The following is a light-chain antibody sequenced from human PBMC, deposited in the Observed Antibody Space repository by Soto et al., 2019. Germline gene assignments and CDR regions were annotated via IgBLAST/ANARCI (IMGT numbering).Light chain of an antibody. CDR1: KRVSAC. CDR2: DVS. J-gene: IGKJ1*01. CDR3: QSYRNFSWT. Sequence: DIQMTQPPSTLSASVGTSVTIICRAGKRVSACLAWYDQKQGKALNCLMSDVSGLPNGVPSRFSGTGSGTEFTLTIDRLQPDDVATYYCQSYRNFSWTFGQGTKVDIK. V-gene: IGKV1-5*02.